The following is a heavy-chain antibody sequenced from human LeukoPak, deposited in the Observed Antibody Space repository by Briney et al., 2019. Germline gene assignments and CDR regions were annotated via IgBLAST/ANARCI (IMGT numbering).Heavy chain of an antibody. J-gene: IGHJ5*02. CDR3: TRTDLWVS. Sequence: GGSLRLSCAGSGFTGGISDYMSWVRQAPGKGLEWVSVIYSSGNTYYADSVRGRFTISRDKSKNTLYLQMNSLTVEDTAMYYCTRTDLWVSWGQGAQGTVSS. CDR1: GFTGGISDY. D-gene: IGHD1-26*01. CDR2: IYSSGNT. V-gene: IGHV3-66*01.